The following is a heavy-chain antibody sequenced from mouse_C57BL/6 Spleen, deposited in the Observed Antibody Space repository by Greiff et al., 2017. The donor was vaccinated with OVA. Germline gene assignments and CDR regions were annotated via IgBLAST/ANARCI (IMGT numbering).Heavy chain of an antibody. D-gene: IGHD2-4*01. V-gene: IGHV1-53*01. CDR2: INPSNGGT. Sequence: QVQLQQPGTELVKPGASVKLSCKASGYTFTSYWMHWVKQRPGQGLEWIGNINPSNGGTNYNEKFKSKATLTVDKSSSTAYMQLSSLTSEDSAVYYCARRIGYDYDVRDYFDYWGQGTTLTVSS. CDR1: GYTFTSYW. J-gene: IGHJ2*01. CDR3: ARRIGYDYDVRDYFDY.